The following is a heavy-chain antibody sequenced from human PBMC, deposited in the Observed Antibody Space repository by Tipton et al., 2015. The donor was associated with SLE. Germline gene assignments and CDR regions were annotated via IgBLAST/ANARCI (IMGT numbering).Heavy chain of an antibody. D-gene: IGHD3-10*01. J-gene: IGHJ4*02. Sequence: TLSLTCTVSGGSISSGNYWSWIRQPAGKGLEWIGYIYHSGGTNHSPSLRSRLTTSVDTSKNQFSLRLSSVTAADTAVYYCARTSGSYMDYWGQGTLVTVSS. V-gene: IGHV4-61*10. CDR2: IYHSGGT. CDR3: ARTSGSYMDY. CDR1: GGSISSGNY.